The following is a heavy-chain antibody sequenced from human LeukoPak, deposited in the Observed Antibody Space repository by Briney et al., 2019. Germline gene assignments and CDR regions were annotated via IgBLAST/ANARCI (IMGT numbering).Heavy chain of an antibody. CDR2: INPNSGGT. J-gene: IGHJ4*02. D-gene: IGHD3-16*01. CDR1: GYTFTVYY. Sequence: ASVKVSCKASGYTFTVYYMHLVRQAPGQGLEWMGWINPNSGGTNYAQKFQGRVTMTRDTSISTAYMDLSRLRSADTAVCYCAGVGVAPADFAYWGQGTLVTVSS. CDR3: AGVGVAPADFAY. V-gene: IGHV1-2*02.